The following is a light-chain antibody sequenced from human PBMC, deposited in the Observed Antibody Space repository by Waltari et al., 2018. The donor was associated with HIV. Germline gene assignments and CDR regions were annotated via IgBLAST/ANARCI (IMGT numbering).Light chain of an antibody. CDR2: EVT. CDR1: HSDIGGYTD. V-gene: IGLV2-14*01. CDR3: SSYTTTTTIL. J-gene: IGLJ3*02. Sequence: QSALTQPASVSGSPGQSLPISCTGTHSDIGGYTDVHCYQTHPGKAPKLLIYEVTHRPSGISYRFSGSKSGNTSSMTISGLQAEDEADYYCSSYTTTTTILFGGGTKVTVL.